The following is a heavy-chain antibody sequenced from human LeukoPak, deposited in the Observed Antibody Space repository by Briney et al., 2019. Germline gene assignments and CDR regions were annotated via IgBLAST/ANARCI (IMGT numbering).Heavy chain of an antibody. D-gene: IGHD2-2*01. Sequence: PSETLSLTCAVYGELFSGYYWSWIRQPPGKGLEWIGEINHSGSSNYNPSLKSRVNISVDTSKNQFSLKLSSVTAADTAVYYCARGNGDCSSTSCYVVYFDYWGQGTLVTVSS. J-gene: IGHJ4*02. CDR3: ARGNGDCSSTSCYVVYFDY. CDR2: INHSGSS. CDR1: GELFSGYY. V-gene: IGHV4-34*01.